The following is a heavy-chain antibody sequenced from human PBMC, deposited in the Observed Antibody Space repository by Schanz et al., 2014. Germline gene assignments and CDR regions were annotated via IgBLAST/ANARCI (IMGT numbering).Heavy chain of an antibody. J-gene: IGHJ6*02. CDR2: VCYDGSKK. CDR3: VKDLQRDLLLHDHYYGMDV. V-gene: IGHV3-33*06. D-gene: IGHD3-22*01. CDR1: GFTFSSYG. Sequence: LVESGGGVVQPGRSLRLSCAASGFTFSSYGMHWVRQVPGKGLEWVAVVCYDGSKKYYADSVKGRFTTSRDNSKNTMYLQMNILRAEDTAVYYCVKDLQRDLLLHDHYYGMDVWGQGTTVTGSS.